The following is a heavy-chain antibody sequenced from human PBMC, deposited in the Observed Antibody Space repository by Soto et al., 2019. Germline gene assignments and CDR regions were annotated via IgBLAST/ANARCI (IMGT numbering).Heavy chain of an antibody. CDR2: INDDGSTT. V-gene: IGHV3-74*03. CDR1: GFTFRTSW. Sequence: EVQLVESGGGLVQPGGSLRLSCAASGFTFRTSWMYWVRQAPGKGLVWVSRINDDGSTTTYADSVKGRFTISRDNAKNTLFMQMDSLRAEDTGVYYCARVNYGPEYWGQGTLVTVSS. CDR3: ARVNYGPEY. D-gene: IGHD3-10*01. J-gene: IGHJ4*02.